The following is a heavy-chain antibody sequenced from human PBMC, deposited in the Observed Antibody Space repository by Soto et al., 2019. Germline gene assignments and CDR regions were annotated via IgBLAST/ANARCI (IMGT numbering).Heavy chain of an antibody. Sequence: QVQLVQSGAEVKKPGASVKVSCKASGYPFTIYGISWVRQAPGQGLEWMGWISGYNGNTDYAQNLQDRVTLTTDASTSSVDMELMSLRSDDTAVYYCARVDYYDSSGYYGYCGQGTLITGSS. CDR3: ARVDYYDSSGYYGY. CDR1: GYPFTIYG. D-gene: IGHD3-22*01. V-gene: IGHV1-18*04. CDR2: ISGYNGNT. J-gene: IGHJ1*01.